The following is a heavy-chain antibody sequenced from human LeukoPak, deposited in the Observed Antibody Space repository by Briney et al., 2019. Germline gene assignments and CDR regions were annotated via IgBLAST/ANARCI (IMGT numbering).Heavy chain of an antibody. CDR3: TRVYSGYAFDY. Sequence: GGSLRLSCAVSGFTFSDHYMDWVRQAPGKGLEWVGRSRNKDHSYTTEYAASVKGRFTISRDDSKNSLYLQMNSLKTEDTAGYYCTRVYSGYAFDYWGQGTLVTVSS. CDR1: GFTFSDHY. V-gene: IGHV3-72*01. D-gene: IGHD5-12*01. J-gene: IGHJ4*02. CDR2: SRNKDHSYTT.